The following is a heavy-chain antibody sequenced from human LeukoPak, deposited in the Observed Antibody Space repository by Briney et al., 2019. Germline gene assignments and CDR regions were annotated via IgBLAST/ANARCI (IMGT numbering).Heavy chain of an antibody. Sequence: ASVKVSCKASGYTFTTYYIHWVRQAPGQGLVWMGIINPSGGSTSYAQKFQGRVTMTRDTSTSTVYMELSSLRSEDTAIYYCARSQWLHYWGQGTLVTVSS. CDR3: ARSQWLHY. CDR1: GYTFTTYY. D-gene: IGHD6-19*01. J-gene: IGHJ4*02. V-gene: IGHV1-46*01. CDR2: INPSGGST.